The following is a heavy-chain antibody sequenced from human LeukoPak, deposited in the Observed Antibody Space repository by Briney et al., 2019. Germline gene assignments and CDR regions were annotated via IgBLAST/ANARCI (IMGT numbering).Heavy chain of an antibody. CDR1: GYTSTSYA. V-gene: IGHV1-3*01. J-gene: IGHJ4*02. CDR3: ARGTYYDSSDVVNYFDY. Sequence: GASVKVSCKASGYTSTSYAMHWVRQAPGQRLEWMGWINAGNGNTKYSQKFQGRVTITRDTSASTAYMELSSLRSEDTAVYYCARGTYYDSSDVVNYFDYWGQGTLVTVSS. CDR2: INAGNGNT. D-gene: IGHD3-22*01.